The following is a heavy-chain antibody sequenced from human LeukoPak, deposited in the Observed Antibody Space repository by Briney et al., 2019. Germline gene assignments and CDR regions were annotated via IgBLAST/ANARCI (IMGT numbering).Heavy chain of an antibody. Sequence: PGGSLRLSCEVSGLIFSGYGIHWVRQAPGKGLEGVAFIRYDGTNKYYADSVKGRFTISRDNSKNTLYLQMNSLRAEDTAVYYCAKVAYSGSYLPLGYWGQGTLVTVSS. D-gene: IGHD1-26*01. CDR2: IRYDGTNK. CDR3: AKVAYSGSYLPLGY. V-gene: IGHV3-30*02. CDR1: GLIFSGYG. J-gene: IGHJ4*02.